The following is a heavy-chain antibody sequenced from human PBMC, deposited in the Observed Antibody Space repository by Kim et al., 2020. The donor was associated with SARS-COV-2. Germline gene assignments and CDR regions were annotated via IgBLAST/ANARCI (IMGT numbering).Heavy chain of an antibody. Sequence: ASVKVSCKVSGYTLTELSMHWVRQAPGKGLEWMGGFDPEDGETIYAQKFQGRVTMTEDTSTDTAYMELSSLRSEDTAVYYCATALMGVDAFDIWGQGTMVTVSS. CDR3: ATALMGVDAFDI. D-gene: IGHD2-8*01. V-gene: IGHV1-24*01. CDR1: GYTLTELS. CDR2: FDPEDGET. J-gene: IGHJ3*02.